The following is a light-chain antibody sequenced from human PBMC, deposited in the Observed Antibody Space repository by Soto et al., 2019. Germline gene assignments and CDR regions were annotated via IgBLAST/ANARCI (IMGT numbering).Light chain of an antibody. CDR3: QQRSNWPPA. V-gene: IGKV3-11*01. CDR2: LTS. CDR1: QSVSIL. J-gene: IGKJ5*01. Sequence: EIVITQSPATLAVSPGERATLSCRASQSVSILLAWYQQKPGQAPRLLIYLTSNRAAGIPARFSGSGSGTDFTLTISDVEPEDFAVYYCQQRSNWPPAFGQGTRLEIK.